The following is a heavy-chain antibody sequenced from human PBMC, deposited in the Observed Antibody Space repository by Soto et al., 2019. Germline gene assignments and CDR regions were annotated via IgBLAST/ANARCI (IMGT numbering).Heavy chain of an antibody. Sequence: PSETLSLTCTVSGGSISSYYWSWIRQPPGKGLEWIGYIYYSGSTNYNPSLKSRVTISVDTSKNQFSLKLSSVTAADTAVYYCARGGDILTGYYPLFYWGQGTLVTVSS. CDR2: IYYSGST. J-gene: IGHJ4*02. V-gene: IGHV4-59*01. CDR1: GGSISSYY. D-gene: IGHD3-9*01. CDR3: ARGGDILTGYYPLFY.